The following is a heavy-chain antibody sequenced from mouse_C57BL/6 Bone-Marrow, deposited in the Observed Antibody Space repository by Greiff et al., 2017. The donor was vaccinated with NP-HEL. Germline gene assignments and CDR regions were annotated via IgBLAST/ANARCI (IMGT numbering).Heavy chain of an antibody. J-gene: IGHJ2*01. CDR2: IHPNSGST. Sequence: QVQLQQPGAELVKPGASVKLSCKASGYTFTSYWMHWVKQRPGQGLEWIGMIHPNSGSTNYNEKFKSRSTLTVDNSSSTAYMQLSSLTSDDAAVYYCARTVVRWLLLFDYWGQGTTLTVSS. CDR3: ARTVVRWLLLFDY. D-gene: IGHD2-3*01. CDR1: GYTFTSYW. V-gene: IGHV1-64*01.